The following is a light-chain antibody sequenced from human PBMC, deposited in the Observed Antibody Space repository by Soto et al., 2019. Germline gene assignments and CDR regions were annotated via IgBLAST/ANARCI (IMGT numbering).Light chain of an antibody. Sequence: EIVLTQSPATLSLSPGERATLSCRASQSVSSYLAWYQQKPGQAPRLLIYDASNRATGIPGRFSGSGSGTDFTLTISSLEPEDFAVYYCHQYDNAPQTYGQGTKVDIK. J-gene: IGKJ2*01. CDR2: DAS. V-gene: IGKV3-11*01. CDR3: HQYDNAPQT. CDR1: QSVSSY.